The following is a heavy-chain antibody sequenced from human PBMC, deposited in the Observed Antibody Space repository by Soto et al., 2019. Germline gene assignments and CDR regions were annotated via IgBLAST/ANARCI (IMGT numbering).Heavy chain of an antibody. Sequence: PGGSLRLSCSASGFTFSRSDLHWVRQAPGKGLEWVGRVRGKIHNYATSFADSVRGRFTISRNDSDNTVSLEMSGLKSEDTALYYCSRHEEGRRMVFYGMDVWGQGTTVTVSS. J-gene: IGHJ6*02. CDR2: VRGKIHNYAT. CDR3: SRHEEGRRMVFYGMDV. D-gene: IGHD2-8*01. V-gene: IGHV3-73*01. CDR1: GFTFSRSD.